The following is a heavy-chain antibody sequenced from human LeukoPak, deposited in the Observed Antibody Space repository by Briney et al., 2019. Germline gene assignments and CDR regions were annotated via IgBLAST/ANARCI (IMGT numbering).Heavy chain of an antibody. Sequence: SETLSLTCTVSGGSISSSGYYWGWIRQPPGKGLEWFGSIYYSGSTYYNPSLKSRVTISVDTSKNQFSLKLSSVTAADTAVYYCTRLNDYAWYFDLWGRGTLVTVSS. J-gene: IGHJ2*01. D-gene: IGHD4-17*01. CDR1: GGSISSSGYY. CDR2: IYYSGST. CDR3: TRLNDYAWYFDL. V-gene: IGHV4-39*01.